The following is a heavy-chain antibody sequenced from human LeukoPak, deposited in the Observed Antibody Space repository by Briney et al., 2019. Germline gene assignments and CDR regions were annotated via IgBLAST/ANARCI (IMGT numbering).Heavy chain of an antibody. D-gene: IGHD2-21*01. Sequence: PSQTLSLTCTVSGGSLSSGDYYWSWIRQPPGKGLEWIGYIYYSGNTYYNPSLKSRVTMSVDTSKNHFSLKLNSVTAADTAVYYCARDVSSTLILDYWGQGTLVTVSS. CDR3: ARDVSSTLILDY. V-gene: IGHV4-30-4*08. CDR2: IYYSGNT. CDR1: GGSLSSGDYY. J-gene: IGHJ4*02.